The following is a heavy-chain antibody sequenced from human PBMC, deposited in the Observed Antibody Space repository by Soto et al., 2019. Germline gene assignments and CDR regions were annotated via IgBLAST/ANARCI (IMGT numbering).Heavy chain of an antibody. CDR3: ARDTPLYYDSSGPGWFDP. CDR1: GYTFTSYG. V-gene: IGHV1-18*01. J-gene: IGHJ5*02. Sequence: GASVKISCKASGYTFTSYGISWVRQAPGQGLKWMGWISAYNGNTNYAQKLQGRVTMTTDTSTSTAYMELRSLRSDDTAVYYCARDTPLYYDSSGPGWFDPWGQGTLVTVSS. CDR2: ISAYNGNT. D-gene: IGHD3-22*01.